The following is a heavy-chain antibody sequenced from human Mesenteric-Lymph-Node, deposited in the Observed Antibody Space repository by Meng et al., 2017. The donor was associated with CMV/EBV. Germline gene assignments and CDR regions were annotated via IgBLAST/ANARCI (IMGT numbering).Heavy chain of an antibody. D-gene: IGHD2-2*01. Sequence: GESLKISCGASGFKFRSYWMSWVRQAPGKGLEWVANINQDGSEKHYVDSVRGRFTISRDNAKNSLYLQMNSLRAEDTAVYYCARDPLFGEVVVPAAVDYWGQGTLVTVSS. J-gene: IGHJ4*02. CDR1: GFKFRSYW. CDR3: ARDPLFGEVVVPAAVDY. V-gene: IGHV3-7*01. CDR2: INQDGSEK.